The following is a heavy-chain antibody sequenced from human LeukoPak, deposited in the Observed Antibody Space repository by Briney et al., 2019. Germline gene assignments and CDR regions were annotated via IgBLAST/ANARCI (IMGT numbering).Heavy chain of an antibody. CDR1: GFTFGSYV. D-gene: IGHD5-24*01. V-gene: IGHV3-23*01. CDR3: ANAGRDDYTYYDDY. J-gene: IGHJ4*02. Sequence: GGSLRLSCAASGFTFGSYVMSWVRHVPLKGLEWVSTISRTGNDAYYADSVKGRFTVSRDNSKNMLFLQMSSLRAEDTATYYSANAGRDDYTYYDDYWGQGALVTVSS. CDR2: ISRTGNDA.